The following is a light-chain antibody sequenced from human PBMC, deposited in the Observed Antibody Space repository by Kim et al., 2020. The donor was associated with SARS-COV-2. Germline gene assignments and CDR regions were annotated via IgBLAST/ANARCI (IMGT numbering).Light chain of an antibody. CDR1: NIGSKS. V-gene: IGLV3-21*04. Sequence: APGKTARNTCGGNNIGSKSVPWYQKKPGQAPVLVIYYDSDRPSGIPERFSGSNSGNTATLTISRVEAGDEADYYCQVWDSSSDHPVFGGGTKLTVL. CDR2: YDS. J-gene: IGLJ3*02. CDR3: QVWDSSSDHPV.